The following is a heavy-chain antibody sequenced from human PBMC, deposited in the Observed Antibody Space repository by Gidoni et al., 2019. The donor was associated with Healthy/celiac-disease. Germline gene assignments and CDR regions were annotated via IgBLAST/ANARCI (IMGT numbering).Heavy chain of an antibody. CDR2: IKSKTDGGTT. J-gene: IGHJ4*02. CDR3: TTYSTVTQKH. CDR1: GFLFSNAW. Sequence: EVQLVESGGGLVKHGGSLSLSCAASGFLFSNAWMSWVRQATGKGLEWVGRIKSKTDGGTTDYAAPVKGRFTISRDDSKNTLYLQMNSLKTEDTAVYYCTTYSTVTQKHWGQGTLVTVSS. D-gene: IGHD4-17*01. V-gene: IGHV3-15*01.